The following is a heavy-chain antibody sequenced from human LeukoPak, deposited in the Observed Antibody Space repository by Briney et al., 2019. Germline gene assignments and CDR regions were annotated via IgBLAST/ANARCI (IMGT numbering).Heavy chain of an antibody. Sequence: GGSLRLSCAASGFTFSDYYMSWIRQAPGKGLEWVSYISGSGSTIYYADSVKGRFTISRDNAKNSLYLQTNSLRAEDTAVYYCANSFSGSYYIPYYFDYWGQGTLVTVSS. D-gene: IGHD3-10*01. CDR1: GFTFSDYY. CDR3: ANSFSGSYYIPYYFDY. V-gene: IGHV3-11*01. J-gene: IGHJ4*02. CDR2: ISGSGSTI.